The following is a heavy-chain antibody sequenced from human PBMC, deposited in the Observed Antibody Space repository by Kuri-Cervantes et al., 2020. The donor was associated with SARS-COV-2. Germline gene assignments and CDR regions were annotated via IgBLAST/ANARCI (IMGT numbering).Heavy chain of an antibody. J-gene: IGHJ6*02. V-gene: IGHV3-30-3*01. CDR2: ISYDGGNK. CDR3: ARAAWGSAGTHYYYYGMDV. Sequence: GESLKISCAASGFTFSSYAMHWVRQAPGKGLEWVAVISYDGGNKYYADSVKGRFTISRDNSKNTLYLQMNSLRAEDTAVYYCARAAWGSAGTHYYYYGMDVWGQGTTVTVSS. CDR1: GFTFSSYA. D-gene: IGHD6-19*01.